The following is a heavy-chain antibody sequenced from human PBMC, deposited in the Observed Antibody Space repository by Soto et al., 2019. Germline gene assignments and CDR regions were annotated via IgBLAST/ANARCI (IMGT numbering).Heavy chain of an antibody. V-gene: IGHV3-23*01. J-gene: IGHJ4*02. D-gene: IGHD6-19*01. CDR3: ASRTSGWYFDY. CDR1: GFTFSSYA. CDR2: ISGSGDST. Sequence: EVQLLESGGGLVQPGGSLRLSCTASGFTFSSYAMNWVRQAPGKGLEWGSVISGSGDSTYYADSVKGRFTISRDNSKNTLYLQMKSLRSEDTAVYYCASRTSGWYFDYWGQGTVFTVSS.